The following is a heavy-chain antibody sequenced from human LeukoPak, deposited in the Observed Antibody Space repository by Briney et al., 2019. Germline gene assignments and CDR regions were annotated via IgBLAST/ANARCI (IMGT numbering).Heavy chain of an antibody. CDR3: ARESGIVGAREFDP. D-gene: IGHD1-26*01. CDR1: GFTFSSYS. CDR2: ISSSKSTI. J-gene: IGHJ5*02. Sequence: GGSLRLSCAASGFTFSSYSMNWVRQAPGKGLEWVSYISSSKSTIYYADSVKGRFTISRDNAKSSLYLQLNSLRDEDTAVYYCARESGIVGAREFDPWGQGTLVTVSS. V-gene: IGHV3-48*02.